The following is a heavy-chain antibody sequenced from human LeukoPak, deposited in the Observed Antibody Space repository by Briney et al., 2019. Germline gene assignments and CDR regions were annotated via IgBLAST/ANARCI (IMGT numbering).Heavy chain of an antibody. D-gene: IGHD2-2*01. J-gene: IGHJ6*02. CDR2: IYPGDSDT. CDR1: GYSFTSYW. V-gene: IGHV5-51*01. Sequence: GESLKISCKGSGYSFTSYWIGWVRQMPGKGLEWMGIIYPGDSDTKYSPSFQGQVTISADKSISTAYLQWSSLKASDTAMYYCARWHCSSTSCPPDGLLGYYGMDVWGQGTTVTVSS. CDR3: ARWHCSSTSCPPDGLLGYYGMDV.